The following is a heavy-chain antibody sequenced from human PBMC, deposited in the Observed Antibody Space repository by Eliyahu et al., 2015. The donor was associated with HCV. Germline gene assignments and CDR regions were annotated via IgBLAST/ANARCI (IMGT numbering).Heavy chain of an antibody. CDR2: IHYSGXT. J-gene: IGHJ5*02. CDR3: ASGGGGIAVAGTGGWFDP. V-gene: IGHV4-59*01. CDR1: GCXIPTYY. Sequence: QVQLQESGPGLVKPSETLSLTCTVSGCXIPTYYXSWIRPPPGKGLEWIGYIHYSGXTNHNPXLKSRVTISVDTSKNQFSLNLTSVTAADTAVYYCASGGGGIAVAGTGGWFDPWGQGTLVTVSS. D-gene: IGHD6-19*01.